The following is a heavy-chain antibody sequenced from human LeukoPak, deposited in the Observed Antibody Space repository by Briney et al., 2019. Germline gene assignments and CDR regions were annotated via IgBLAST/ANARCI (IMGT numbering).Heavy chain of an antibody. CDR1: GYSFTSYW. Sequence: GESLKISCQGSGYSFTSYWIGWVRQTPGKGLEWMGRIDLSDSYTAYSPSFQGHVTISADKSISTAYLQWSSLKASDTAMYYCAREDGSGSFYNWFDPWGQGTLVTVSS. CDR3: AREDGSGSFYNWFDP. J-gene: IGHJ5*02. D-gene: IGHD3-10*01. CDR2: IDLSDSYT. V-gene: IGHV5-10-1*01.